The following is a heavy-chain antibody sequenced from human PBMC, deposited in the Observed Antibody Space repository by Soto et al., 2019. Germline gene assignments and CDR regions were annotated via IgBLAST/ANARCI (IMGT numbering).Heavy chain of an antibody. CDR1: GFTLSGYA. D-gene: IGHD6-6*01. J-gene: IGHJ6*03. V-gene: IGHV3-64*01. CDR2: ISSNGVGT. Sequence: EVQLAESGGGLAQPGGSLRLSCAASGFTLSGYAMDWVRQAPGKGLEYVSGISSNGVGTYYANSVQGRFTISRDNSEKGVYLKRGSLSLKDRAVFHWAGRPRPDFYYMAVGGKGPPVPVP. CDR3: AGRPRPDFYYMAV.